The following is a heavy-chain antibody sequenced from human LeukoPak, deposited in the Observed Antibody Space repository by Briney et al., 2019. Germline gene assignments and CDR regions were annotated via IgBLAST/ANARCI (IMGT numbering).Heavy chain of an antibody. J-gene: IGHJ4*02. CDR2: INHSGST. V-gene: IGHV4-34*01. Sequence: SETLSLTCAVYGGSFSVYYWSWIRQPPGKGLEWIGEINHSGSTNYNPSLKSRVTISLDTPKNQFSLNLRSVTAADTAVYYCARGTDSSSWYVFDYWGQGTLVTVSS. D-gene: IGHD6-13*01. CDR1: GGSFSVYY. CDR3: ARGTDSSSWYVFDY.